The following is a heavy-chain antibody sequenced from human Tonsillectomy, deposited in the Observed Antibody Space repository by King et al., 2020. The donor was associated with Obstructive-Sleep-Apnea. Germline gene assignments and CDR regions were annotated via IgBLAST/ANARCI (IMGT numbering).Heavy chain of an antibody. CDR3: ARDASVPPVYY. V-gene: IGHV1-3*01. CDR1: GYTFTSYA. Sequence: VQLVQSGAEVKKPGASVKVSCKASGYTFTSYAMHWVRQAPGQRLEWMGWITAGNGNTKYSQKFKARVTITRDTSASTAYMELSSLRSEDTAVYYCARDASVPPVYYWGQGTLVTVSS. J-gene: IGHJ4*01. D-gene: IGHD2-2*01. CDR2: ITAGNGNT.